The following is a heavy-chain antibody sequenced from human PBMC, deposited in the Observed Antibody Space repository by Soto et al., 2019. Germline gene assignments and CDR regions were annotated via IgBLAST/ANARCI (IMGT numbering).Heavy chain of an antibody. CDR2: IIPTLGTP. CDR3: ARAAFRSGYYGYYYGMDV. Sequence: QVQLVQSGAEVKTPGSSVKVSCKASGGTFSTHAISWVRQAPGQGLEWLGGIIPTLGTPNYAQKFQGRVTVTADEYTSTAYMELSRLTSEDTAVYYCARAAFRSGYYGYYYGMDVWGQGTAVNV. CDR1: GGTFSTHA. J-gene: IGHJ6*02. D-gene: IGHD3-3*01. V-gene: IGHV1-69*01.